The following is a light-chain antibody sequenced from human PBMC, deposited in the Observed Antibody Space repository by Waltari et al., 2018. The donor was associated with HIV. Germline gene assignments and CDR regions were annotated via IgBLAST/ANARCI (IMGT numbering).Light chain of an antibody. Sequence: QSALTQPRSVSGSPGQSVTISCTGTSSDIGYFDYVSWYQQYPGKAPKVSIYEVDQRPSGVPYRFTGSKSGITASLTISGLQGEDEADYYCCSYAGAYTYVFGTGTKVNVL. CDR2: EVD. CDR3: CSYAGAYTYV. V-gene: IGLV2-11*01. J-gene: IGLJ1*01. CDR1: SSDIGYFDY.